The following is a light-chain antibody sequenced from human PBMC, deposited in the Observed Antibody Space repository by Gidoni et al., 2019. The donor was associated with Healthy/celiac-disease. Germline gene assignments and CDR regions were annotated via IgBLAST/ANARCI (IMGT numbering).Light chain of an antibody. CDR2: GAS. CDR1: QSVSSN. CDR3: QQYNNWPPDT. Sequence: PATLSVSPGERATLSCRASQSVSSNLAWYQQKPGQAPRLLIYGASTRATGIPARFSGSGSGTEFTLIISSLQSEDFAVYYCQQYNNWPPDTFGQGTKLEIK. J-gene: IGKJ2*01. V-gene: IGKV3-15*01.